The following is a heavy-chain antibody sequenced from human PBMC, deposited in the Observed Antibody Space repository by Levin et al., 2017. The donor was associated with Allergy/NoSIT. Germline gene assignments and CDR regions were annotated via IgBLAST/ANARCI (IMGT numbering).Heavy chain of an antibody. V-gene: IGHV3-23*01. CDR3: AKCYYDTTGYSGFHLFDY. D-gene: IGHD3-22*01. J-gene: IGHJ4*02. CDR2: IPTGGGTT. Sequence: GESLKISCATSGFTFSSYAMSWVRQTPGRGLEWVSGIPTGGGTTFYTDSVKGRFTISRDNSKNTLYLQMNSLRAEDTGLYYCAKCYYDTTGYSGFHLFDYWGQGTQVTVSS. CDR1: GFTFSSYA.